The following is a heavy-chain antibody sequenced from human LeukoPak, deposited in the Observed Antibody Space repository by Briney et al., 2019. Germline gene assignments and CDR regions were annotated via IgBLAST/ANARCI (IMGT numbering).Heavy chain of an antibody. J-gene: IGHJ4*02. CDR2: INHSGST. CDR3: ARGGRRSGYSYGKIDY. Sequence: KSSETLSLTCAVYGGSFSGYYWSWIRQPPGKGLEWMGEINHSGSTNYNPSLKSRVAISVDTSKNQFSLKLSSVTAADTAVYYCARGGRRSGYSYGKIDYWGQGTLVTVSS. D-gene: IGHD5-18*01. V-gene: IGHV4-34*01. CDR1: GGSFSGYY.